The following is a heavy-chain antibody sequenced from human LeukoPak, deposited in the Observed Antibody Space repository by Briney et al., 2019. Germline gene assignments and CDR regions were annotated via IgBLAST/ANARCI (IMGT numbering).Heavy chain of an antibody. Sequence: SQTLSLTCTVSGGSISSGDYYWSWIRQPPGKGLEWIGYIYYSGSTCYNPSLKSRVTISVDTSKNQFSLKLSSVTAADTAVYYCARVHDYCSGGSCVNWFDPWGQGTLVTVSS. CDR3: ARVHDYCSGGSCVNWFDP. D-gene: IGHD2-15*01. CDR2: IYYSGST. CDR1: GGSISSGDYY. V-gene: IGHV4-30-4*01. J-gene: IGHJ5*02.